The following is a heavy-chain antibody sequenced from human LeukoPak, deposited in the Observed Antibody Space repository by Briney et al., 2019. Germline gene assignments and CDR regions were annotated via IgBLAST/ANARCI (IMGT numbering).Heavy chain of an antibody. V-gene: IGHV3-23*01. J-gene: IGHJ4*02. Sequence: LPGGSLRLSCAASGFTLSSYAMTWVRQAPGKGLEWVSATNGGGDTTYYADSVKGRFTISRDKSTNTLFLQMSSLRAEDSAIYYCAKALDTYGYMRFDSWGPGTLVTVSS. CDR2: TNGGGDTT. CDR1: GFTLSSYA. D-gene: IGHD5-18*01. CDR3: AKALDTYGYMRFDS.